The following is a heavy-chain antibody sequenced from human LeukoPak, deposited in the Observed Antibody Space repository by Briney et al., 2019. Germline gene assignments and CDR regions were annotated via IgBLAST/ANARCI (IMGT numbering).Heavy chain of an antibody. V-gene: IGHV3-23*01. D-gene: IGHD3-22*01. CDR1: GFTFSSYA. CDR2: ISGSGGST. Sequence: GGSLRLSCAASGFTFSSYAMSWVRQAPGKGLEWVSAISGSGGSTYYADSVKGRFTISRDNAKNSLYLQMNSLRAEDTAVYYCARDGETITMIVDDAFDIWGQGTMVTVSS. CDR3: ARDGETITMIVDDAFDI. J-gene: IGHJ3*02.